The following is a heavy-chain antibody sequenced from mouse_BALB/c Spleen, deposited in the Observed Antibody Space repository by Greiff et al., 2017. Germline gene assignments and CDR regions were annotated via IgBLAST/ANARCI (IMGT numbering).Heavy chain of an antibody. D-gene: IGHD2-1*01. CDR2: INPSNGGT. CDR1: GYTFTSYY. V-gene: IGHV1S81*02. J-gene: IGHJ2*01. CDR3: TRNGNYLFDY. Sequence: VQLQQSGAELVKPGASVKLSCKASGYTFTSYYMYWVKQRPGQGLEWIGEINPSNGGTNFNEKFKSKATLTVDKSSSTAYMQLSSLTSEDSAVFYCTRNGNYLFDYWGQGTTLTVSS.